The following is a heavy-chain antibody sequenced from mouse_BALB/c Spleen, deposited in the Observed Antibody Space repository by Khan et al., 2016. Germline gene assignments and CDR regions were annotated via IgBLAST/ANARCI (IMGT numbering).Heavy chain of an antibody. D-gene: IGHD2-3*01. CDR2: IYPGGGYT. CDR1: GYTFTNYW. J-gene: IGHJ2*01. CDR3: ATMIAYYFDY. V-gene: IGHV1-63*02. Sequence: QVQLQQSGAELVRPGTSVKMSCKAAGYTFTNYWIGWVKQRTGHGLEWIGDIYPGGGYTNYNEKFKGKATLTADTSSSTAYMQLSSLTSEDSVIYYGATMIAYYFDYWGQGTTLTVSS.